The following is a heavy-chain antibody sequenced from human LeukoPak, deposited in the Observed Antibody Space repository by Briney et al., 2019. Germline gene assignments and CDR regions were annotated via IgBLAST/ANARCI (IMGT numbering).Heavy chain of an antibody. Sequence: SETLSLTCTVSGGSISSGSYYWSWIRQPAGTGLEWIGRIYTSGSTNYNPSLKSRVTISVDTSKNQFSRKLSSVTASDTAVYYCARERGHYYYGSGSYRDWFGPWGQGTLVTVSS. CDR1: GGSISSGSYY. V-gene: IGHV4-61*02. CDR2: IYTSGST. J-gene: IGHJ5*02. CDR3: ARERGHYYYGSGSYRDWFGP. D-gene: IGHD3-10*01.